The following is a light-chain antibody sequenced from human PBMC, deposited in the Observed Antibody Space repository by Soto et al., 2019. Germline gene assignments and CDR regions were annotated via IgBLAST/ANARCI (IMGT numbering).Light chain of an antibody. J-gene: IGKJ2*01. CDR3: QQANSFPYT. V-gene: IGKV1-12*01. CDR2: AAS. Sequence: DIQMTQSPSSVSASVGDRFTITCRASQDISSWLAWYQQKPGKAPKLLIYAASSLQSGVPSSLSGSGSVTDFTLTISSLQPEDFAPYYYQQANSFPYTFGQGTKLDIK. CDR1: QDISSW.